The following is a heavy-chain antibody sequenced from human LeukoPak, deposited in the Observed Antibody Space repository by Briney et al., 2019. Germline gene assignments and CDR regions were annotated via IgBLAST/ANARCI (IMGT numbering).Heavy chain of an antibody. CDR1: GFTFSSYG. J-gene: IGHJ4*02. V-gene: IGHV3-NL1*01. D-gene: IGHD1-26*01. CDR2: IGASGGST. CDR3: AKDYGWNGIVGAATGFEF. Sequence: PGGSLRLSCAASGFTFSSYGMHWVRQAPGKGLEWVSGIGASGGSTYYADSVKGRFTISRDNSKNTLYLEMNSLRAEDTAVYYCAKDYGWNGIVGAATGFEFWGQGNLVTVSS.